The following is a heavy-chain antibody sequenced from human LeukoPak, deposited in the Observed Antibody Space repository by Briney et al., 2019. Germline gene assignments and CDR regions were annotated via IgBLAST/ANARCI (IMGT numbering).Heavy chain of an antibody. J-gene: IGHJ4*02. D-gene: IGHD6-25*01. V-gene: IGHV3-7*01. CDR1: GFTFSIYW. CDR3: AKDAQVARTADYFDY. Sequence: GGSLRLSCASSGFTFSIYWMSWVRQAPGKGLEWVATIKQDGSEIHYVDSVKGRFFISRDNAKNSLYLQMGSLRVEDTAVYYCAKDAQVARTADYFDYWGQGTLVTVSS. CDR2: IKQDGSEI.